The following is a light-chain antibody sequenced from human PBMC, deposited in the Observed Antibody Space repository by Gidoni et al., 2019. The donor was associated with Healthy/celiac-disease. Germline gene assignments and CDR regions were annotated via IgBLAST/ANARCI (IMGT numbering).Light chain of an antibody. CDR2: QDS. V-gene: IGLV3-1*01. CDR3: QAWDSSTVV. CDR1: KLGDKY. J-gene: IGLJ2*01. Sequence: YELTQPPSVSVSPGQTASITCSGDKLGDKYACWYQQKPGKSPVLVIYQDSKRPSGIPERFSGSNSGNTATLTISGTQAMDEADYYCQAWDSSTVVFGGGTKLTVL.